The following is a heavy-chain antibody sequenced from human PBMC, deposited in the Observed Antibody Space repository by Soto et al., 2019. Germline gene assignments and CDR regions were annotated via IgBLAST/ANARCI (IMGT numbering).Heavy chain of an antibody. J-gene: IGHJ4*02. V-gene: IGHV4-30-4*01. CDR1: GGSISSGDYY. D-gene: IGHD3-10*01. Sequence: SLTCTVSGGSISSGDYYWSWIRQPPGKGLEWIGYIYYSGSTYYNPSLKSRVTISVDASKNQFSLKLSSVTAADTAVYYCARSDYYGSGSDYWGQGTLVTVSS. CDR3: ARSDYYGSGSDY. CDR2: IYYSGST.